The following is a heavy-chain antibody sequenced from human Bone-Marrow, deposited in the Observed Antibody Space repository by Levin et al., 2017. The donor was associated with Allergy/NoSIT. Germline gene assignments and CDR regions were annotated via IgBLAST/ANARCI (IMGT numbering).Heavy chain of an antibody. D-gene: IGHD2-15*01. CDR1: GYTFTNYW. CDR2: IYPGDSGT. CDR3: ARAYCSGSSCSRPGRY. V-gene: IGHV5-51*01. J-gene: IGHJ4*02. Sequence: GESLKISCKGSGYTFTNYWIGWVRQMPGKGLEWMGLIYPGDSGTRYSPSFQGQVTFSVDKSINTAYLQWSSLKASDTAMYYCARAYCSGSSCSRPGRYWGQGTLITVSS.